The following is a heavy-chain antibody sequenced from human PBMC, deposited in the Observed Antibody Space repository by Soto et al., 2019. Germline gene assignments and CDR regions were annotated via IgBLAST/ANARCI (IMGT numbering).Heavy chain of an antibody. V-gene: IGHV3-23*01. Sequence: QPGGSLRLSCAASGFPFGSHAMSWVRQAPGKGLEWVSLVSGNGGTTNYADSVKGRFTISRDNSQRTLYLQMNSLRAEDMAVYYCVKDGSSGWPYYYGMDVWGQGTTVTVSS. CDR1: GFPFGSHA. J-gene: IGHJ6*02. CDR2: VSGNGGTT. CDR3: VKDGSSGWPYYYGMDV. D-gene: IGHD6-19*01.